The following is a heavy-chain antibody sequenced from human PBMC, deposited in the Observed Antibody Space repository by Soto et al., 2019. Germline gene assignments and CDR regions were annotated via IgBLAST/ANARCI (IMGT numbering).Heavy chain of an antibody. V-gene: IGHV3-73*01. CDR2: IRSKANSYAT. J-gene: IGHJ4*02. D-gene: IGHD3-10*01. CDR3: TTYYYGSGSYYNRFDY. CDR1: GFTFSGSA. Sequence: EVQLVESGGGLVQPGGSLKLSCAASGFTFSGSAMHWVRQASGNGLEWVGRIRSKANSYATAYAASVKGRFTISRDDSKNTAYLQMNSLNTEDTAVYYCTTYYYGSGSYYNRFDYWGQGTLVTVSS.